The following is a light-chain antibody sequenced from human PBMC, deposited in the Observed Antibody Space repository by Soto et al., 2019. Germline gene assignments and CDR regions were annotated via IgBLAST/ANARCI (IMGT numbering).Light chain of an antibody. J-gene: IGLJ2*01. CDR1: SSDVGDYNY. Sequence: QSALTQPRSVSGSPGQSVTISCTGTSSDVGDYNYVSWYQQHPGKAPKLMIYDVTKRPSGVPDRFSGSKSGNTASLTISGLQAEDEADYYCCSYAGLMVFGGGTQLTVL. V-gene: IGLV2-11*01. CDR2: DVT. CDR3: CSYAGLMV.